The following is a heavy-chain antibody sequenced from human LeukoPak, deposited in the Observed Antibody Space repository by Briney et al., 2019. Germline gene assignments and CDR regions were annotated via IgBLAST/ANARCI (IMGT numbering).Heavy chain of an antibody. CDR1: GYTFTGYY. V-gene: IGHV1-2*02. CDR2: INPNSGGT. J-gene: IGHJ4*02. Sequence: ASVKVSCKASGYTFTGYYMHWVRQAPGQGLEWMGWINPNSGGTNYAQKFQGRVTMTRDTSISTAYMELSRLRSDDTAVYYCARAHFYGANYYFDYWGQGTLVTVSS. D-gene: IGHD4-17*01. CDR3: ARAHFYGANYYFDY.